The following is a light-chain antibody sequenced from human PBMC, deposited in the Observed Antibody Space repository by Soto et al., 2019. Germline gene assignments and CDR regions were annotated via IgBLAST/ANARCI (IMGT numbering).Light chain of an antibody. CDR3: QQYNNWPPLT. V-gene: IGKV3-15*01. Sequence: EIVMTQSPATLSVSPGDRATLSCRASQSVGSNLAWYQQKPGQAPRLLIYGASTGATGIPARFSGSGSGTEFTLTISSLQSEDFAVYYCQQYNNWPPLTFGGGTKVAIK. CDR2: GAS. J-gene: IGKJ4*01. CDR1: QSVGSN.